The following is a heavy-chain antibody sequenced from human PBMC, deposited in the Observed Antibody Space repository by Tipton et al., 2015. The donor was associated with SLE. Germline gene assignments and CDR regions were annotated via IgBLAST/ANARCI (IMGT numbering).Heavy chain of an antibody. J-gene: IGHJ4*02. CDR2: LYYSGNT. Sequence: GLVKPSETLSLTCTVSGGSIRSSRHFWGWIRQPPGKGLEWIGVLYYSGNTYYNPSLKSPVTLSIDTSKNQFSLKMRSVTAADTAVYYCATQGYYDSSFDYWGQGTLVTVSS. CDR3: ATQGYYDSSFDY. D-gene: IGHD3-16*01. V-gene: IGHV4-39*07. CDR1: GGSIRSSRHF.